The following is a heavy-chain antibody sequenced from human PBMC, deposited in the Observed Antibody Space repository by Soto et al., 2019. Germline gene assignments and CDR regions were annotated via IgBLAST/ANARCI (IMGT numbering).Heavy chain of an antibody. V-gene: IGHV3-74*01. CDR2: INGDGRTT. CDR3: AGGEYAGAGTFYLSDH. D-gene: IGHD2-8*02. Sequence: GGSLRLSCTASGLIFNNYWMHWVRQPPGKGPVWVSRINGDGRTTTYADSVRGRFTISRDNAKNTVYLQMNSLRAEDTAVYYCAGGEYAGAGTFYLSDHWGQGSLVTVSS. CDR1: GLIFNNYW. J-gene: IGHJ4*02.